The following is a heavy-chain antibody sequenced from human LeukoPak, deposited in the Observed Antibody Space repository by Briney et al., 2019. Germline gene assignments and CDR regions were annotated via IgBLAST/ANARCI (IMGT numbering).Heavy chain of an antibody. CDR2: FSWYSSYI. J-gene: IGHJ4*02. CDR3: ARNSDWGCSGGTCCNYEGY. Sequence: PGGSLRLSCAASGFTLSSYSMNWVRQAPGKGLEWVSFFSWYSSYIYYADSVKGRFTISRDNAKNSLYLQMHSLRAEDTAVYYCARNSDWGCSGGTCCNYEGYWGQGTLVTVST. D-gene: IGHD2-15*01. CDR1: GFTLSSYS. V-gene: IGHV3-21*01.